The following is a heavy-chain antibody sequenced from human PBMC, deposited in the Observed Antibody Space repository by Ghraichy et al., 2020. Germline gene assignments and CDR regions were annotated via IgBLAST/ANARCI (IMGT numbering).Heavy chain of an antibody. CDR2: IEPGDSDI. V-gene: IGHV5-51*01. CDR1: GYTFTTYW. D-gene: IGHD3-9*01. Sequence: NISCQGSGYTFTTYWIAWLRQMPGKGLEWMGIIEPGDSDIRDSPSFKGQVIISVDKSIRTAYLQWDSLKASDTAMYYCARLSYFDSDSRLFDPWGQGTLVTVSS. CDR3: ARLSYFDSDSRLFDP. J-gene: IGHJ5*02.